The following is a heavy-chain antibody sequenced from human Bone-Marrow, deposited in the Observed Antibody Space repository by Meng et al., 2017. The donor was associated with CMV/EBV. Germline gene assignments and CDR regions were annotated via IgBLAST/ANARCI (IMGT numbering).Heavy chain of an antibody. V-gene: IGHV3-23*01. CDR3: AKDNADNTIRWGY. Sequence: GESLKISCAASGFNFSSYAMSWVRQAPGKGLEWVSAISGSGGSTYYADSVKGRFTISRDNSKNTLYLQMNSLRAEDTAVYYCAKDNADNTIRWGYWGQGTLVTVSS. CDR1: GFNFSSYA. D-gene: IGHD3-10*01. CDR2: ISGSGGST. J-gene: IGHJ4*02.